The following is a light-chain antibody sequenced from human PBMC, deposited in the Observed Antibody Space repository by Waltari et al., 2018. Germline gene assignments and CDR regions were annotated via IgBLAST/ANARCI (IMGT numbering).Light chain of an antibody. CDR2: QSS. V-gene: IGKV1-5*03. CDR3: QQYNSYSLLS. J-gene: IGKJ4*01. CDR1: QSISKW. Sequence: DMQMTQSPSTLYASVGDRVIFSCRASQSISKWLAWYQQKPGKAPKLLIYQSSTLESGVPSRFSGSGSGTEFTLTISSLQPEDFATYYCQQYNSYSLLSCGGGTKVEIK.